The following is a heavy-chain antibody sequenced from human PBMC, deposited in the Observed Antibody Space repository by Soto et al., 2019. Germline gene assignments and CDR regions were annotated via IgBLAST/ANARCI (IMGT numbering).Heavy chain of an antibody. J-gene: IGHJ6*02. Sequence: SVKVSCKASGGTFSSYAISWVRQAPGQGLEWMGGIIPIFGTANYAQKFQGRVTITADKSTSTAYMELSSLRSEDTAVYYCARDLGTYCSSTSCYGYYYYGMDVWGQGTTVTRLL. V-gene: IGHV1-69*06. CDR3: ARDLGTYCSSTSCYGYYYYGMDV. CDR1: GGTFSSYA. D-gene: IGHD2-2*01. CDR2: IIPIFGTA.